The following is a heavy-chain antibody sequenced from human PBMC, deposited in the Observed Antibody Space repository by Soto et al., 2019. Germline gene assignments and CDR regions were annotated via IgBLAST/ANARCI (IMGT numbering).Heavy chain of an antibody. CDR3: ARVMDIVVVPAAIDGMEV. Sequence: GGSLRLSCAASGFNFNSYTINLVRQAPGKRLEWLSSISSSGYIFSTDSVRVRFTISRYNAKNSVYLQMNSLRAEDTAVYYCARVMDIVVVPAAIDGMEVWGQGTTVTVSS. CDR2: ISSSGYI. J-gene: IGHJ6*02. CDR1: GFNFNSYT. V-gene: IGHV3-21*01. D-gene: IGHD2-2*03.